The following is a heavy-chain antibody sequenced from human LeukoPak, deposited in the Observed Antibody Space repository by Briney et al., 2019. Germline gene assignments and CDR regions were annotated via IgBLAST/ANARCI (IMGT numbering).Heavy chain of an antibody. D-gene: IGHD6-6*01. V-gene: IGHV5-51*01. CDR1: GYSFTSYW. Sequence: GESLKISCKGSGYSFTSYWIGWVRQMPGKGLEWMGIIYPGDSETRYSPSFQGQVTISADKSINTAYLQWSSLKASDTAMYYCARHTRYSSSSRVFEYWGQGTLVTVSS. J-gene: IGHJ4*02. CDR2: IYPGDSET. CDR3: ARHTRYSSSSRVFEY.